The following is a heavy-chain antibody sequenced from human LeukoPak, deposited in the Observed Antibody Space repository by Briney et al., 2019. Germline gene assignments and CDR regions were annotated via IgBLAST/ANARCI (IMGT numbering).Heavy chain of an antibody. V-gene: IGHV3-7*01. Sequence: GGSLRLSCAASGFTFSSYNMNWVRQAPGKGLECVANIKQDGSAKYYVDSVKGRFTISRDNAKNSLYLQMNSLRAEDTAVYYCARDPGTDGSSWYVLDNWGQGTLVTVSA. J-gene: IGHJ4*02. D-gene: IGHD6-13*01. CDR2: IKQDGSAK. CDR1: GFTFSSYN. CDR3: ARDPGTDGSSWYVLDN.